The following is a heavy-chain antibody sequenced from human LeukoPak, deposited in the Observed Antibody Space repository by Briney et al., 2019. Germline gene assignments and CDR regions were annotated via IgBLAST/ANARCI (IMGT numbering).Heavy chain of an antibody. CDR1: GFTFSNTW. D-gene: IGHD3-16*01. V-gene: IGHV3-7*01. CDR3: ARDMKGNLDY. CDR2: INQDGGTR. Sequence: GGSLRLSCAASGFTFSNTWMAWVRQAPGKGLEWVANINQDGGTRQYADSVRDRFTISRDNAKNSLYLEMNTVRAEDTGLYHCARDMKGNLDYWGQGTLVTVSS. J-gene: IGHJ4*02.